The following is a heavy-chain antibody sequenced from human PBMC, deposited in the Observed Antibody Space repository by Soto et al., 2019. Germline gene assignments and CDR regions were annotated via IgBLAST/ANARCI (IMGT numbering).Heavy chain of an antibody. CDR3: ASQGIAAPYYYMDV. D-gene: IGHD6-6*01. V-gene: IGHV3-66*01. Sequence: GGSLRLSCAASGFTFSSNYMSWVRQAPGKGLEWVSVIYSGGSTYYADSVKGRFTISRDNSKNTLYLQMNSLRAEDTAVYYCASQGIAAPYYYMDVWGKGTTVTVSS. CDR1: GFTFSSNY. J-gene: IGHJ6*03. CDR2: IYSGGST.